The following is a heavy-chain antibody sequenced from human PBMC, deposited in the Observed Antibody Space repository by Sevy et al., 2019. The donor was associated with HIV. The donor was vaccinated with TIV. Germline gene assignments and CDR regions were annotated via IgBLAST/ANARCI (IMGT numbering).Heavy chain of an antibody. D-gene: IGHD6-13*01. CDR3: ARALGSSSWYGGYYFDY. CDR1: GDSVSSNSAA. Sequence: SQTLSLTCAISGDSVSSNSAAWNWIRQSPSRGLEWLGRTYYRSKWYNDYAVSVKSRITNNPNTSKNQFSLQLNSVTPEDTAVYYCARALGSSSWYGGYYFDYWGQGTLVTVSS. CDR2: TYYRSKWYN. J-gene: IGHJ4*02. V-gene: IGHV6-1*01.